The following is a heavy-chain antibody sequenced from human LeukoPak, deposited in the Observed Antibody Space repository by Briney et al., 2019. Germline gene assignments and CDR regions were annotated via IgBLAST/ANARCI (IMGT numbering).Heavy chain of an antibody. CDR3: AREGWYSSSPRWFDP. J-gene: IGHJ5*02. CDR2: ISSSGSSI. D-gene: IGHD6-6*01. V-gene: IGHV3-11*04. Sequence: GGSLRLSCAASGFTFSDYYMSWIRQAPGKGLEWVSCISSSGSSIYYADSVKGRFTIPRDNAKNALYLQMNSLRAEDTAVYYCAREGWYSSSPRWFDPWGQGTLVTVS. CDR1: GFTFSDYY.